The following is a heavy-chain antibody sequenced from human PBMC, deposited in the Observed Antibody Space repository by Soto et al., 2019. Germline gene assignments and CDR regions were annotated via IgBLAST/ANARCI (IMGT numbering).Heavy chain of an antibody. CDR3: AKAPLTIQLWSHTYYFDY. V-gene: IGHV3-23*01. Sequence: GGSLRLSCAASGFTFSSYAMSWVRQAPGKGLEWVSAISGSGGSTYYADSVKGRFTISRDNSKNTLYLQMNSLRAEDTAVYYCAKAPLTIQLWSHTYYFDYWGQGTLVTVSS. CDR2: ISGSGGST. J-gene: IGHJ4*02. CDR1: GFTFSSYA. D-gene: IGHD5-18*01.